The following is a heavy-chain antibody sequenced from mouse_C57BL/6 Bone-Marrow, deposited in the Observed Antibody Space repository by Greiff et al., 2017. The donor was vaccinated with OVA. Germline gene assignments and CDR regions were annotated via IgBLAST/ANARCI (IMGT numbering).Heavy chain of an antibody. J-gene: IGHJ2*01. CDR2: IYPGDGDT. Sequence: VKLQESGPELVKPGASVKISCKASGYAFSSSWMNWVKQRPGKGLEWIGRIYPGDGDTNYNGKFKGKATLTADKSSSTAYMQLSSLTSEDSAVYFCASGTPYYFDYWGQGTTLTVSS. CDR1: GYAFSSSW. V-gene: IGHV1-82*01. CDR3: ASGTPYYFDY.